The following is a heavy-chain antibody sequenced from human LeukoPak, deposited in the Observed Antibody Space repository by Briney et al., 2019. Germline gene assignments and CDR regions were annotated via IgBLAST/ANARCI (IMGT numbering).Heavy chain of an antibody. V-gene: IGHV3-23*01. CDR2: ISGSGGST. CDR1: GFTFSSYA. Sequence: GGSLRLSCAASGFTFSSYAMGWVRQAPGKGREWVSAISGSGGSTYYADSVKGRFTISRDNSKNTLYLKMNSLRAEDTAVYYCAKGDIVVGYWGQGTLVTVSS. D-gene: IGHD2-2*01. J-gene: IGHJ4*02. CDR3: AKGDIVVGY.